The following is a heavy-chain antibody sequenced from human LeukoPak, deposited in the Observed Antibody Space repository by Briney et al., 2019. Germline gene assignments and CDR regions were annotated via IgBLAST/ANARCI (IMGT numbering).Heavy chain of an antibody. CDR1: GGSFSGYY. CDR3: ARGIVPAALSHFDY. J-gene: IGHJ4*02. D-gene: IGHD2-2*01. CDR2: INHSGST. V-gene: IGHV4-34*01. Sequence: RSSETLSLTCAVYGGSFSGYYWSWIRQPPGKGLEWIGEINHSGSTNYNPSLKSRVTISVDTSKNQFSLKLSSVTAADTAVYYCARGIVPAALSHFDYWGQGTLVTVSS.